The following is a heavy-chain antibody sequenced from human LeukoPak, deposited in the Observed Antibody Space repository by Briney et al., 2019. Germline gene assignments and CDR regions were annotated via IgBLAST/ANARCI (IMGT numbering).Heavy chain of an antibody. Sequence: SETLSLTCTVSGYSITSGYYWGWIRQPPGKGLEWIGSIYYSGSTYYSPSLKSRVTISVDTSKNQFSLKLSSVTAADTAVYYCASHRGSYLQKYYFDYWGQGTLVTVSS. J-gene: IGHJ4*02. D-gene: IGHD1-26*01. CDR1: GYSITSGYY. CDR2: IYYSGST. V-gene: IGHV4-38-2*02. CDR3: ASHRGSYLQKYYFDY.